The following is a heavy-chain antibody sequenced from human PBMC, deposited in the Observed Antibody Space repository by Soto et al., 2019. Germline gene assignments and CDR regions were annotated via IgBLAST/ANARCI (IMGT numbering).Heavy chain of an antibody. V-gene: IGHV4-59*12. D-gene: IGHD4-17*01. J-gene: IGHJ6*02. Sequence: SETMSLTCTVSGGSLSSYYWIWIRQPPGKGLEWIGYIYYSGSTNYNPSLKSRVTISVDTSKNQFSLKLSSVTAADTAMYYCARDDYGDHYYYGMDVWGQGTTVTVSS. CDR3: ARDDYGDHYYYGMDV. CDR1: GGSLSSYY. CDR2: IYYSGST.